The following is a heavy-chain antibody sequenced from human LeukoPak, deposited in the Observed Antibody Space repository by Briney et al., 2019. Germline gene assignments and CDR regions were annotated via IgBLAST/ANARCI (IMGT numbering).Heavy chain of an antibody. CDR3: ARLTPTRFMAFDY. D-gene: IGHD5-24*01. J-gene: IGHJ4*02. Sequence: PSETLSLTCTVSGGSIGSHYWTWIRQTPGKGLEWIGYVYDIGSTKYNPSLKSRVTISVDTSKNQFSLRLSSVTAADTAVYYCARLTPTRFMAFDYWGQGTLVTVSS. CDR2: VYDIGST. V-gene: IGHV4-59*11. CDR1: GGSIGSHY.